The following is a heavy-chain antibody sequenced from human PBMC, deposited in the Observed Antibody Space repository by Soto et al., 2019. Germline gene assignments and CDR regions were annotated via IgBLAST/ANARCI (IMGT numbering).Heavy chain of an antibody. V-gene: IGHV1-18*04. CDR3: ARHRFNYYDDTVYYYFDY. CDR1: GYSFTSYG. J-gene: IGHJ4*02. CDR2: ISGHNGNT. D-gene: IGHD3-22*01. Sequence: GASVKVSCKASGYSFTSYGISWVRQAPRQGPEWMGWISGHNGNTNHPQSLQGRVTMTTDTSRNTAYMELRSLRSDDTAVYYCARHRFNYYDDTVYYYFDYWGQGTLVTVSS.